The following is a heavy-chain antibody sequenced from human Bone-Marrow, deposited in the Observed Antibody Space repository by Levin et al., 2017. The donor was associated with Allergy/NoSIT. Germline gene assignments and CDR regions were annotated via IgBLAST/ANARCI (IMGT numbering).Heavy chain of an antibody. CDR1: GASISSGGYY. J-gene: IGHJ4*02. CDR2: IYYIGSS. V-gene: IGHV4-31*03. Sequence: LRLSCTVSGASISSGGYYWSWIRQPPGKGLEWIGYIYYIGSSHYNPSLRSRVTISADASKNQFSLELTSVTAADTAVYYCARVTSTLGGEDFWGQGTLVSVST. D-gene: IGHD2/OR15-2a*01. CDR3: ARVTSTLGGEDF.